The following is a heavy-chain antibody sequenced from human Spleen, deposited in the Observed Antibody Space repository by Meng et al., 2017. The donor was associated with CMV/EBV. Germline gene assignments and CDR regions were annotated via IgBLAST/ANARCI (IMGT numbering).Heavy chain of an antibody. Sequence: SVKVSCKASRYTFTNYAISWVRQAPGQGPEWMGWISGYNGYTDYAQKLQGRVTMTTDTSTSTAYMELRSLRSEDTAVYYCARMGLSGSHHSYYYGLDVWGQGTTVTASS. CDR2: ISGYNGYT. V-gene: IGHV1-18*01. CDR1: RYTFTNYA. J-gene: IGHJ6*02. CDR3: ARMGLSGSHHSYYYGLDV. D-gene: IGHD3-10*01.